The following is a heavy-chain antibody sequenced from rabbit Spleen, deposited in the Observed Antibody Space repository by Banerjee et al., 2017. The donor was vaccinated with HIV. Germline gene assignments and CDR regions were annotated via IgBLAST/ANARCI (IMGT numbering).Heavy chain of an antibody. V-gene: IGHV1S45*01. J-gene: IGHJ4*01. CDR1: GFSFSSSYY. Sequence: QEQLEESGGGLVQPGASLTPTCTASGFSFSSSYYMCWVRQAPGKGLEWIACIYAGSSGNTYYANWAKGRFTISKTSSTTVTLQMTSLTAADTATYFCARSRDVRSNVRSGFSLWGPGTLVTVS. CDR3: ARSRDVRSNVRSGFSL. D-gene: IGHD1-1*01. CDR2: IYAGSSGNT.